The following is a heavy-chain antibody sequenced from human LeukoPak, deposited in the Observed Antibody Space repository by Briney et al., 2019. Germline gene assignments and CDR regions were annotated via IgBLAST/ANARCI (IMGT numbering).Heavy chain of an antibody. V-gene: IGHV3-30*18. D-gene: IGHD5-18*01. Sequence: PGGSLRLSCAASGFTFSSYGMHWVRQAPGKGLEWVAVISYDGSNKYYADSVKGRFTISRDNSKSTLYLQMNSLRAEDTAVYYCAKDSGYSFGYWGQGTLVTVSS. J-gene: IGHJ4*02. CDR3: AKDSGYSFGY. CDR2: ISYDGSNK. CDR1: GFTFSSYG.